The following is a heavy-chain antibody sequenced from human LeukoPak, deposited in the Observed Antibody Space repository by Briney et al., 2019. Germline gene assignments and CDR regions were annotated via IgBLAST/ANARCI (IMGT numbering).Heavy chain of an antibody. CDR2: IYYSGST. CDR1: GGSISSGGYY. CDR3: ARDHRYSSSWYYFDY. J-gene: IGHJ4*02. Sequence: SETLSLTCTVSGGSISSGGYYWSWIRQHPGKGLEWIGYIYYSGSTYYNPSLKSRVTISVDTSKNQFSLKLSSVTAADTAVYYCARDHRYSSSWYYFDYWGRGTLVTVSS. V-gene: IGHV4-31*03. D-gene: IGHD6-13*01.